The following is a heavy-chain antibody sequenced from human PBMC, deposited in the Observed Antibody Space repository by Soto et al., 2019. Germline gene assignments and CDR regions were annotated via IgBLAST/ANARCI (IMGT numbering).Heavy chain of an antibody. J-gene: IGHJ5*02. D-gene: IGHD3-22*01. CDR3: ARLGGYYQSLDT. CDR2: VYYTGTT. V-gene: IGHV4-59*08. CDR1: GGSIDSYY. Sequence: QVQLQESGPGLVKPSETLSLTCTVSGGSIDSYYWTWIRQPPGKGLEWIGYVYYTGTTTYSPSLKSRVXIXVDXSMNQISLQLSSVTAADTAFYYCARLGGYYQSLDTWGQGTLVTVSS.